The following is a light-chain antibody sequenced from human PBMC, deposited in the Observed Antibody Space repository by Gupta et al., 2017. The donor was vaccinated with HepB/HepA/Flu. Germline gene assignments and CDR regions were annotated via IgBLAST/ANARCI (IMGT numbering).Light chain of an antibody. J-gene: IGKJ5*01. CDR2: AAS. Sequence: DIQMTQSPSSLSASVGDRVTITCRASQDISSWLAWYQQKPGKAPKLLIYAASSLQSGVPSRFSGSGSATDFTLTITSLQPEDFATYYCLQANSFPITFGQGTRLEIK. CDR1: QDISSW. V-gene: IGKV1-12*01. CDR3: LQANSFPIT.